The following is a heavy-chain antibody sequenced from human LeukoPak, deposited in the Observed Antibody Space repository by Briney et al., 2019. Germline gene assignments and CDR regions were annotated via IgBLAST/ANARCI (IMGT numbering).Heavy chain of an antibody. V-gene: IGHV3-53*01. CDR3: AKRESYSGEFDY. J-gene: IGHJ4*02. D-gene: IGHD1-26*01. CDR2: IYSGGST. Sequence: GGSLRLSCAASGFTVSSNYMSWVRQAPGKGLEWVSVIYSGGSTYYADSVKGRFTISRDNSKNTLYLQMNSLRAEDTAVYYCAKRESYSGEFDYWGQGTLVTVSS. CDR1: GFTVSSNY.